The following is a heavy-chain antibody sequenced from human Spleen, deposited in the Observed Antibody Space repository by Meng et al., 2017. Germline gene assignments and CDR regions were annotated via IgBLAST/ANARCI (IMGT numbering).Heavy chain of an antibody. Sequence: GAGCFEPSEALASQCACYGGSFSGYYWGWIRQPPGKGLEWIGEINHSGSSNYNPSLKSRVTISVDTSKNQFSLKLRSVTAADTAVYYCARGPTTMAHDFDYWGQGTLVTVSS. CDR3: ARGPTTMAHDFDY. V-gene: IGHV4-34*01. D-gene: IGHD4-11*01. CDR2: INHSGSS. CDR1: GGSFSGYY. J-gene: IGHJ4*02.